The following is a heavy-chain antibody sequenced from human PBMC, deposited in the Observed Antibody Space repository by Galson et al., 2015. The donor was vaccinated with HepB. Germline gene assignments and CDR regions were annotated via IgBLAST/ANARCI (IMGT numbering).Heavy chain of an antibody. CDR2: IKSKTDGGTT. CDR1: GFTFSNAW. J-gene: IGHJ1*01. D-gene: IGHD4-11*01. V-gene: IGHV3-15*01. Sequence: SLRLSCAASGFTFSNAWMSWVRQAPGKGLEWVGRIKSKTDGGTTDYAAPVKGRFTISRDDSKNTLYLQMNSLKTEDTAVYYCTTRDYHTYQAEYFQHWGQGTLVTVSS. CDR3: TTRDYHTYQAEYFQH.